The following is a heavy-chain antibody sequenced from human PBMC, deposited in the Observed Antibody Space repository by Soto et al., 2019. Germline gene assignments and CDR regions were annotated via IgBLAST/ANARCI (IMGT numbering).Heavy chain of an antibody. D-gene: IGHD3-16*01. CDR1: GGSISSYY. CDR2: IYYSGST. Sequence: QVQLQESGPGLVKPSETLSLTCTVSGGSISSYYWSWIRPPPRKGLEWIGYIYYSGSTNYNPSLKSRVTISVDTSKNQFSLKLSSVTAADTAVYYCAREWGGAFDIWGQGTMVTVSS. J-gene: IGHJ3*02. CDR3: AREWGGAFDI. V-gene: IGHV4-59*01.